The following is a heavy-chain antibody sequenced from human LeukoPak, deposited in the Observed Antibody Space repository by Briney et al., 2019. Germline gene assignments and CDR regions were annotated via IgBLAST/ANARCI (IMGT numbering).Heavy chain of an antibody. CDR1: GFTFSSYS. Sequence: GGSLRLSCAASGFTFSSYSMNWVRQAPGRGLEWFSSISSSSSYIYYADSVKGRFTISRDNAKNSLYLQMNSLRAEDTAVYYCAREGRGYSSSANYYYYYYMDVWGKGTMVTVSS. CDR2: ISSSSSYI. V-gene: IGHV3-21*01. J-gene: IGHJ6*03. CDR3: AREGRGYSSSANYYYYYYMDV. D-gene: IGHD6-6*01.